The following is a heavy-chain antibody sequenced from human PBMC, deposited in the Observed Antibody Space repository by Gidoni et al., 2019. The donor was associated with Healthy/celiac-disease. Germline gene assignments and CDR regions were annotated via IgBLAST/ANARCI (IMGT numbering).Heavy chain of an antibody. CDR1: GFSLSTSGVG. J-gene: IGHJ5*02. D-gene: IGHD3-9*01. CDR3: ARRDISWGTPPSKNNWFDP. V-gene: IGHV2-5*01. CDR2: IYWNDDK. Sequence: QITLKESGPTLVKPTQTLTLTCTFSGFSLSTSGVGVGWIRQPPGKALEWLALIYWNDDKRYSPSLKSRLTITKDTSKNQVVLTMTNMDPVDTATYYCARRDISWGTPPSKNNWFDPWGQGTLVTVSS.